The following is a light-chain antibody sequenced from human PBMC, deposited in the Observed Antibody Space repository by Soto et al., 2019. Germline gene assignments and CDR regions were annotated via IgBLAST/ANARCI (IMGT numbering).Light chain of an antibody. CDR1: SSDVGGYNY. J-gene: IGLJ2*01. V-gene: IGLV2-14*01. CDR2: DVS. CDR3: SSYTSSSTLHLV. Sequence: QSVLTQPASVSGSPGQSITISCTGTSSDVGGYNYVSWYQQHPGKAPKLMIYDVSNRPSGVSNRFSGSKSGNKASLTISGLQAEDEADYYCSSYTSSSTLHLVFGGGTKLTVL.